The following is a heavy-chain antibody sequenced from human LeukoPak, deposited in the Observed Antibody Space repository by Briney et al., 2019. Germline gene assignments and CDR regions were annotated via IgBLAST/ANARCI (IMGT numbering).Heavy chain of an antibody. CDR3: ASSIAAPHFDY. J-gene: IGHJ4*02. Sequence: SETLSLTCAVYGGSFSGYYWSWIRQPPGKGLEWIGEINHSGSTNYNPSLKSRVTISVDTSKNQFPLKLSSVTAADTAVYYCASSIAAPHFDYWGQGTLVTVSS. CDR1: GGSFSGYY. V-gene: IGHV4-34*01. CDR2: INHSGST. D-gene: IGHD6-6*01.